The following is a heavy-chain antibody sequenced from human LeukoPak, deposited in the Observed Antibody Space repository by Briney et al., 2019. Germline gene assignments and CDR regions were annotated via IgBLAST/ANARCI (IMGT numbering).Heavy chain of an antibody. J-gene: IGHJ5*02. CDR1: GGSISSSSYY. CDR3: ARGGAYDSSGYPRWFDP. Sequence: SETLSLTCTVSGGSISSSSYYWGWIRQPPGKGLEWIGSIYYSGSTYYNPSLKSRVTISVDTSKNQFSLKLSSVTAADTAVYYCARGGAYDSSGYPRWFDPWGQGTLVTVSS. D-gene: IGHD3-22*01. V-gene: IGHV4-39*07. CDR2: IYYSGST.